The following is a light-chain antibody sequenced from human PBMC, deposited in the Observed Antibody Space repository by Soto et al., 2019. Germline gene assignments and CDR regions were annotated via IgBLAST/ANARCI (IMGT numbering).Light chain of an antibody. Sequence: EVVLTQSPGTLSLSSGERATLSCRASQSVSSSYLAWYQQKPGQAPRLLIYGASTRATDMPGTFSGSGSGTDFTLTITSLQPEDFATYYCHQTYIAPWAFGQGTKVDIK. V-gene: IGKV3-20*01. J-gene: IGKJ1*01. CDR2: GAS. CDR3: HQTYIAPWA. CDR1: QSVSSSY.